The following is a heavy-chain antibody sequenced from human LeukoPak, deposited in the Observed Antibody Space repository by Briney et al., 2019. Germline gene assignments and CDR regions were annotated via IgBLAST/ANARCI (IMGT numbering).Heavy chain of an antibody. CDR1: GGSIGSYY. CDR3: ARSIAGYSSTLYYYYYMDV. CDR2: IYYSGST. Sequence: SETLSLACTVSGGSIGSYYWSWIRQPPGKGLEWIGYIYYSGSTNYNPSLKSRVTISVDTSKNQFSLKLSSVTAADTAVYYCARSIAGYSSTLYYYYYMDVWGKGTTVTVSS. V-gene: IGHV4-59*01. D-gene: IGHD6-13*01. J-gene: IGHJ6*03.